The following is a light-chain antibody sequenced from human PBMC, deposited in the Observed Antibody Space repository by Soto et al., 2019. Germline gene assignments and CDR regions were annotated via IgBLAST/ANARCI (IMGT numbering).Light chain of an antibody. J-gene: IGLJ1*01. CDR1: SSDVGGYNY. Sequence: QSALTQPASVSGTPGQSITIYCTRTSSDVGGYNYVSWYQQHPGKAPKLMIYEVSNRPSGVSNRFSGSKSGNTASLTISGLQAEDEADYYCSSYTSSSTLYVFGTGTKLTVL. CDR3: SSYTSSSTLYV. CDR2: EVS. V-gene: IGLV2-14*01.